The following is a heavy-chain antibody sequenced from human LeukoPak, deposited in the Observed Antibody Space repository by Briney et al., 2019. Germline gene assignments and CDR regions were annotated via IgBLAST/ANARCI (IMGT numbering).Heavy chain of an antibody. CDR2: ISSSSGYI. J-gene: IGHJ4*02. CDR1: GFTFSTYS. CDR3: VRDVWGDRDSYFDF. Sequence: PGGSLRLSCAASGFTFSTYSMNWVRQAPGKGLEWVSSISSSSGYIYYADSVKGRFTISRDNAKNSLYLQMNSLRAEDTAVYYCVRDVWGDRDSYFDFWGQGTLVTVSS. D-gene: IGHD3-16*01. V-gene: IGHV3-21*04.